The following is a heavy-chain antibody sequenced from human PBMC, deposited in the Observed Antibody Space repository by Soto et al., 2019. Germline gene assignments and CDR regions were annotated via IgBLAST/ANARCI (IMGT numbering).Heavy chain of an antibody. D-gene: IGHD3-16*01. CDR3: AKEVRRGNEFDY. J-gene: IGHJ4*02. V-gene: IGHV3-48*01. CDR1: GFVFSDSN. Sequence: EVQLVESGGGLVQPGGSLRLSCAASGFVFSDSNMNWVRQAPGKGLEWISYISSSSGTIFYADSVKGRFTISRDNAKNSLFLQTNSLRAEDTAVYYCAKEVRRGNEFDYWGQGTLVTVSS. CDR2: ISSSSGTI.